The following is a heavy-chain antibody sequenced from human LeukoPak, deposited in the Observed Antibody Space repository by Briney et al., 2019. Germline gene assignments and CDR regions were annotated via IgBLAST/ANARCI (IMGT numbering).Heavy chain of an antibody. CDR1: GFTFSSYW. V-gene: IGHV3-7*01. CDR2: IKQDGSEK. J-gene: IGHJ4*02. D-gene: IGHD3-3*01. Sequence: GGSLRLSCAASGFTFSSYWMSWVRQAPGKGLEWVANIKQDGSEKYYADSVKGRFTISRDNAKNSLYLQMNSLRAEDTAVYYCASRRFLEWLSSPFDFWGQGTLVTVSS. CDR3: ASRRFLEWLSSPFDF.